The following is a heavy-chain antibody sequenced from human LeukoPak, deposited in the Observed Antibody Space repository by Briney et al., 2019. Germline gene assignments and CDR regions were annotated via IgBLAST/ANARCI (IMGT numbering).Heavy chain of an antibody. V-gene: IGHV3-7*01. D-gene: IGHD5-18*01. CDR1: GFTFENYW. Sequence: GGSLRLSCAASGFTFENYWMIWVRQVPRKGPEWVANIKQDGSVEHCLDSVKGRFTISRDNAKNSLFLQMNSLIAEDTAVYYCARWAGVTDQWGQGTLVTVSS. CDR3: ARWAGVTDQ. CDR2: IKQDGSVE. J-gene: IGHJ4*02.